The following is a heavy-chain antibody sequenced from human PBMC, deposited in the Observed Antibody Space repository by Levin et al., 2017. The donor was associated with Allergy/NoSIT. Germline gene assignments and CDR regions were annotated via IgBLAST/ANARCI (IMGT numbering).Heavy chain of an antibody. D-gene: IGHD6-19*01. CDR2: ISSSGSTI. CDR1: GFTFSDYY. V-gene: IGHV3-11*01. J-gene: IGHJ4*02. Sequence: GGSLRLSCAASGFTFSDYYMSWIRQAPGKGLEWVSYISSSGSTIHYADSVKGRFTISRDNAKNSLYLQMNSLRAEDTAVYYCARVRSRQWLTGLSDYWGQGTLVTVSS. CDR3: ARVRSRQWLTGLSDY.